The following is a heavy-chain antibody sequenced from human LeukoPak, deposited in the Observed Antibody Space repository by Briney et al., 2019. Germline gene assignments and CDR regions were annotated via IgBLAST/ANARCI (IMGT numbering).Heavy chain of an antibody. V-gene: IGHV4-34*01. CDR1: GGSFSDYY. Sequence: XETLSLTCAVYGGSFSDYYWTWIRQPXGKGLEWIGEINHRGSTNYNSSLKSRVTISVDTSKNQFSLRLSSVTAADTAVYYCARHADSGLGELAFHYWGQGTLVTVSS. CDR3: ARHADSGLGELAFHY. D-gene: IGHD3-10*01. CDR2: INHRGST. J-gene: IGHJ4*02.